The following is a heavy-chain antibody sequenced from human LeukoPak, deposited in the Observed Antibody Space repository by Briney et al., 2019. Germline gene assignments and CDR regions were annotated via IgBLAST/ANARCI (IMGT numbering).Heavy chain of an antibody. J-gene: IGHJ4*02. D-gene: IGHD5-18*01. V-gene: IGHV1-69*04. CDR3: AREYGGGHSYGYYY. CDR2: VIPTLGIA. Sequence: SVKVSCKASGYTFSGYYIHWVRQATAQGLEWMGRVIPTLGIANYAQRFQGRVTLTADKSTGTGYMELSSLRSEDTAVYYCAREYGGGHSYGYYYWGQGTLVSVSS. CDR1: GYTFSGYY.